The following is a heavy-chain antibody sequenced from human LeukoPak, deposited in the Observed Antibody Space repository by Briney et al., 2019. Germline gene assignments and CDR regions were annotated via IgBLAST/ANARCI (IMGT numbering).Heavy chain of an antibody. CDR2: IWYDGSNK. CDR1: GFTFSSYG. V-gene: IGHV3-33*08. D-gene: IGHD2-2*01. J-gene: IGHJ4*02. CDR3: ARDHGYCSSASCYQDY. Sequence: PGGSLRLSYAASGFTFSSYGMHWVRQAPGKGLEWVAVIWYDGSNKYYADPVKGRFTISRDNSKNTLYLQMNSLRVEDTAVYYCARDHGYCSSASCYQDYWGQGTLVTVSS.